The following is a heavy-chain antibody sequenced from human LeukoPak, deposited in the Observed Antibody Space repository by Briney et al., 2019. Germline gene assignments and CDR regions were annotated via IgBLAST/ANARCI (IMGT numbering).Heavy chain of an antibody. V-gene: IGHV4-4*02. CDR3: ASCDSSGPVAFDI. CDR1: GGSISSSNW. D-gene: IGHD3-22*01. CDR2: IYHSGST. Sequence: SETLSLTCAVSGGSISSSNWWSWVRQPPGKGLEWIGEIYHSGSTNYNPSLKSRVTISVDKSKNQFSLKLSSVTAADTAVYYCASCDSSGPVAFDIWGQGTMVTVSS. J-gene: IGHJ3*02.